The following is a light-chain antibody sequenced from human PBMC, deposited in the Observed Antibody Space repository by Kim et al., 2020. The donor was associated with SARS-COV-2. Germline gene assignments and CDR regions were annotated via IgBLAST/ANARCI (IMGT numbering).Light chain of an antibody. CDR1: SSNIGTGDD. V-gene: IGLV1-40*01. J-gene: IGLJ3*02. CDR2: GHS. CDR3: QSYDSSLSGSKV. Sequence: VTISSTGSSSNIGTGDDVHWYQQLPEKAPNLLIYGHSNRPSGVPDRFSGSKSGTSASLAITGLQAEDEADYYCQSYDSSLSGSKVFGGGTKLTVL.